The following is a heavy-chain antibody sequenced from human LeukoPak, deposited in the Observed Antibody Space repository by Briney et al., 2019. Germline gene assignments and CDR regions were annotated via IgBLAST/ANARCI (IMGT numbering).Heavy chain of an antibody. D-gene: IGHD1-26*01. CDR2: IYYSGTT. J-gene: IGHJ6*02. V-gene: IGHV4-59*08. CDR1: GVSISSYY. CDR3: ARHQSGSYYYYGMDV. Sequence: SSETLSLTCTVSGVSISSYYRSWIRQPPGKGLEWIGYIYYSGTTSYNPSLKSRVTISVDTSKNQFSLKLISVTAADTAVYYCARHQSGSYYYYGMDVWGQGTTVTVSS.